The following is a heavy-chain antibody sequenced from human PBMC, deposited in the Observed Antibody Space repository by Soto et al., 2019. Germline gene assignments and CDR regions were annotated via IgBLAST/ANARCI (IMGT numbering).Heavy chain of an antibody. V-gene: IGHV2-5*02. J-gene: IGHJ4*02. CDR1: GFSLTTSPVG. Sequence: QITLKESGPTLVKPTQTLTLTCTFSGFSLTTSPVGVCWIRQPPGKALECLALIYWDDDKRYSPSLKSRLTITKDTSKNQVVLTMTNMDPLDTATYYCAHRRAMGSNWNYGDFDFWGQGTVVTVSS. D-gene: IGHD1-7*01. CDR2: IYWDDDK. CDR3: AHRRAMGSNWNYGDFDF.